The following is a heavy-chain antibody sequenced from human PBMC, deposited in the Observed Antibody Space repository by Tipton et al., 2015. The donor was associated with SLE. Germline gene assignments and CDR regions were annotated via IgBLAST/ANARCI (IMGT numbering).Heavy chain of an antibody. J-gene: IGHJ4*02. CDR2: IIPIFGTP. CDR3: ARDYNWNDDRFIDF. CDR1: GGTFSSYG. Sequence: QLVQSGAEVKKPGSSVKVSCKASGGTFSSYGISWVRQAPGQGFEWMGGIIPIFGTPNNAQKFQGRVTITADKSTRTVYMELSSLRSEDTAVYYCARDYNWNDDRFIDFWGQGTLVTVSS. D-gene: IGHD1-20*01. V-gene: IGHV1-69*06.